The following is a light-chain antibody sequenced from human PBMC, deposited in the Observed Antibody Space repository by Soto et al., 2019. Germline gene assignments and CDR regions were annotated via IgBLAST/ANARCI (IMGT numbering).Light chain of an antibody. V-gene: IGKV3-20*01. CDR3: QQYGRSPLT. CDR1: QSVSSSY. Sequence: EIVLTHSPGTLSLSPGERATLSCRASQSVSSSYLAWYQQKPGQAPRLLIYGASSRATGIPDRFSGSGSGTDFTLTISRLEPEDFAVYYCQQYGRSPLTFGGGTKV. CDR2: GAS. J-gene: IGKJ4*01.